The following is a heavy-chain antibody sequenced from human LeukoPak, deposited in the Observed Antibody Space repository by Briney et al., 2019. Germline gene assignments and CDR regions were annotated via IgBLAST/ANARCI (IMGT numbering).Heavy chain of an antibody. D-gene: IGHD3-22*01. CDR3: ARDPTGYYDSNGHDAFDI. CDR1: GYTFTGYY. V-gene: IGHV1-2*02. J-gene: IGHJ3*02. Sequence: ASVKVSCKASGYTFTGYYMHWVRQAPGQGLEWMGWINPNSGGTNYAQKFQGRVTMTRDTSISTAYMELSRLRSDDTAVYYCARDPTGYYDSNGHDAFDIWGQGTMVTVSS. CDR2: INPNSGGT.